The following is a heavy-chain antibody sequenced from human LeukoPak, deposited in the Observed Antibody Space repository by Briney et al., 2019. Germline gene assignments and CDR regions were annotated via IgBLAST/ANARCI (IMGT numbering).Heavy chain of an antibody. CDR2: INWNGGST. V-gene: IGHV3-20*04. D-gene: IGHD5-18*01. CDR3: ARGSDTAMADGDY. J-gene: IGHJ4*02. Sequence: GGSLRLSCAASGFTFDDYGMSWVRQAPGKGPEWVSGINWNGGSTGYADSVKGRFTISRGNAKNSLCLQMNSLRAEDTALYYCARGSDTAMADGDYWGQGTLVTVSS. CDR1: GFTFDDYG.